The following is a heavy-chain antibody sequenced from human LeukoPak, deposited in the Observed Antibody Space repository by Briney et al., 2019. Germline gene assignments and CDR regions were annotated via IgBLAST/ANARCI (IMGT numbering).Heavy chain of an antibody. Sequence: GGSLRLSCAASGFTFSSYAMHWVRQAPGKGLEYVSAISSNGGSTYYANSVKGRFTISRDNSKNTLYLQMGSLRAEDMAVYYCAREAVNDILTGYVDYWGQGTLVTVSS. J-gene: IGHJ4*02. CDR3: AREAVNDILTGYVDY. V-gene: IGHV3-64*01. CDR1: GFTFSSYA. CDR2: ISSNGGST. D-gene: IGHD3-9*01.